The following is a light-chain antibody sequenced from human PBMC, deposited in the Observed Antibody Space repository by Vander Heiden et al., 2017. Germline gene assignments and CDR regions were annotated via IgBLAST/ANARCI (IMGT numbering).Light chain of an antibody. J-gene: IGKJ1*01. CDR2: DPP. Sequence: DIQRTQSPSSLSASVGDRVTITCRASQGIRGDVGWYQQTPGKAPERLIFDPPSSQSGVPSRFSGSDSGTEFSLTISSLQPEDSATYYCRQHNSFPWTFGQGTKVEIK. V-gene: IGKV1-17*01. CDR1: QGIRGD. CDR3: RQHNSFPWT.